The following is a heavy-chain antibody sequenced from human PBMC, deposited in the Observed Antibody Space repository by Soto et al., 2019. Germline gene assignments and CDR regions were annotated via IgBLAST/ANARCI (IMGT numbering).Heavy chain of an antibody. V-gene: IGHV3-11*01. Sequence: GGSLRLSCAASGFTVSSNYMSWVRQAPGKGLEWVSYISSSGSTIYYADSVKGRFTISRDNAKNSLYLQMNSLRAEDTAVYYCARADLRYYGSGSPPDYWGQGTLVTVSS. CDR2: ISSSGSTI. CDR3: ARADLRYYGSGSPPDY. J-gene: IGHJ4*02. D-gene: IGHD3-10*01. CDR1: GFTVSSNY.